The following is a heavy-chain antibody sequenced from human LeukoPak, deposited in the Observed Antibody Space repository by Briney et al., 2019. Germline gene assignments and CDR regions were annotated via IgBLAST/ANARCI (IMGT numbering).Heavy chain of an antibody. CDR1: GYTLAELY. CDR3: ATAHSGWYELDY. J-gene: IGHJ4*02. CDR2: FDPEDGET. Sequence: ASVKVSCKVSGYTLAELYMHWVRQAPGKGLEWMGGFDPEDGETIYAQKFQGRVTMTEDTSTDTAYMELSSLRSEDTAVYYCATAHSGWYELDYWGQGTLVTVSS. V-gene: IGHV1-24*01. D-gene: IGHD6-19*01.